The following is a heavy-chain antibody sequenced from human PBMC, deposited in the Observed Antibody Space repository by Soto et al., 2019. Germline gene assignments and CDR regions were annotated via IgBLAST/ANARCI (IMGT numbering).Heavy chain of an antibody. CDR1: GFTFSSYA. D-gene: IGHD3-3*01. CDR3: AKDFWSAYYYYGMDV. CDR2: ISGSGGST. J-gene: IGHJ6*02. Sequence: GGSLRLSCAASGFTFSSYAMSWVRQAPGQGLEWVSAISGSGGSTYYADSVKGRFTISRDNSKNTLYLQMNSLRAEDTAVYYCAKDFWSAYYYYGMDVWGQGTTVTVSS. V-gene: IGHV3-23*01.